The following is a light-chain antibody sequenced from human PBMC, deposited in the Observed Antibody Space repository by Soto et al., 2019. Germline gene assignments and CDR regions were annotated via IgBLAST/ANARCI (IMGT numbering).Light chain of an antibody. CDR3: QQYGSSGT. CDR1: ESISNN. CDR2: GAA. J-gene: IGKJ1*01. V-gene: IGKV3-20*01. Sequence: ELVMTQSPATLSVSPGEISALSCRAGESISNNLAWYQQKPGQAPRLLIYGAANRATGIPDRFSGSGSGTDFTLTISRLEPEDFAVYYCQQYGSSGTFGQGTKVDNK.